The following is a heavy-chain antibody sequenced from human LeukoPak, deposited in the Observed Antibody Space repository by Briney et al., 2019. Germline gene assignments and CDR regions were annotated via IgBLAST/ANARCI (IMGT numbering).Heavy chain of an antibody. V-gene: IGHV1-46*01. Sequence: ASVKVSCKASGYTFTGYYMHWVRQAPGQGLEWMGLINPSGGSTSYAQKFQGRVTMTRDMSTSTVYMELSSLRSEDTAVYYCARDRTTYYDSSGYYLYYYYMDVWGKGATVTVSS. D-gene: IGHD3-22*01. J-gene: IGHJ6*03. CDR1: GYTFTGYY. CDR2: INPSGGST. CDR3: ARDRTTYYDSSGYYLYYYYMDV.